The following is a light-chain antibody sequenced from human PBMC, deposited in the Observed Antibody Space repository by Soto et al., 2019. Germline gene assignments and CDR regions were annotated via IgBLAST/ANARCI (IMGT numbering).Light chain of an antibody. V-gene: IGKV3-20*01. CDR1: QSVSSY. Sequence: IVLTQSPATLSVSAGERATLSCRASQSVSSYLAWYQQKPGQAPRLLIYGASSRATGIPDRFSGSGSGTEFTLTISRLEPEDFEVYYCQQYGASVWTFGQGTKVDIK. J-gene: IGKJ1*01. CDR2: GAS. CDR3: QQYGASVWT.